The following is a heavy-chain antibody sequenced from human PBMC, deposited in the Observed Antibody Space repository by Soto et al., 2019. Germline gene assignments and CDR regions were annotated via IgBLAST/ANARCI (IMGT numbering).Heavy chain of an antibody. J-gene: IGHJ6*03. CDR3: ARVEVSYYYGSGSYYKSPYYYYMDA. CDR2: IYYSGST. Sequence: SETLSLTCTVSGGSISSYYWSWIRQPPGKGLEWIGYIYYSGSTNYNPSLKSRVTISVDTSKNQFSLKLSSVTAADTAVYYCARVEVSYYYGSGSYYKSPYYYYMDAWGKGTTVTVSS. D-gene: IGHD3-10*01. CDR1: GGSISSYY. V-gene: IGHV4-59*01.